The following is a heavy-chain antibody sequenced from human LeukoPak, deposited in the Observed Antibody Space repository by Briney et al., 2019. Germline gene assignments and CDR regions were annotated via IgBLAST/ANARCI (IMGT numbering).Heavy chain of an antibody. J-gene: IGHJ6*02. CDR2: IIPILGIA. D-gene: IGHD2-2*02. CDR3: ARDPGCSSTSCSTDYYYYYGMDV. Sequence: SVKVSCKSCVGTFSSYPSSWVRPAPGRGLAWMGRIIPILGIANYAQKFQGGVTMTADKTTSTAYMELSSLRSEDTAVYYCARDPGCSSTSCSTDYYYYYGMDVWGQGTTVTVSS. V-gene: IGHV1-69*10. CDR1: VGTFSSYP.